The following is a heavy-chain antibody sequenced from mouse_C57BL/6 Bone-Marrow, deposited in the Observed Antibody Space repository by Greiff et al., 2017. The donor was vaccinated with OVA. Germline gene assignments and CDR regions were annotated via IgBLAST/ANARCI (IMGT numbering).Heavy chain of an antibody. CDR3: ARYGGSSYEDYFDY. V-gene: IGHV1-42*01. Sequence: VQLQQSGPELVKPGASVKISCKASGYSFTGYYMNWVKQSPEKSLEWIGEINPSTGGTTYNQKFKAKATLTVDKSSSTAYMQFKSLTSEDSAVYYCARYGGSSYEDYFDYWGQGTTLTVSS. J-gene: IGHJ2*01. CDR2: INPSTGGT. CDR1: GYSFTGYY. D-gene: IGHD1-1*01.